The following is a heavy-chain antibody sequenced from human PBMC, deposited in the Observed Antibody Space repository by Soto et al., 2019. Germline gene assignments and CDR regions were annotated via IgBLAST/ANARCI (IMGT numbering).Heavy chain of an antibody. Sequence: ASVKVSCKASGYTFTGYYMHWVRQAPGQGLEWMGWINPNSGGTNYAQKFQGWVTMTRDTSISTAYMELSRLRSDDTAVYYCARTLDSSGWVDNYFDYWGQGTLVTVSS. D-gene: IGHD3-22*01. CDR2: INPNSGGT. V-gene: IGHV1-2*04. CDR1: GYTFTGYY. J-gene: IGHJ4*02. CDR3: ARTLDSSGWVDNYFDY.